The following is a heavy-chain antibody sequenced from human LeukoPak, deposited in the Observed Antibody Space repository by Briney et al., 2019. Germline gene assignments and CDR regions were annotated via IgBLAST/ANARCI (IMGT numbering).Heavy chain of an antibody. J-gene: IGHJ4*02. CDR1: GGSISSGGYY. CDR3: ARLEVDGDYRFGY. V-gene: IGHV4-31*03. CDR2: IYYSGST. D-gene: IGHD4-17*01. Sequence: SQTLSLTCTVSGGSISSGGYYWSWIRQHPGKGLEWIGYIYYSGSTYYNPSLKSRFTISVDTSKNQFSLKLSSVTAADTAVYYCARLEVDGDYRFGYWGQGTLVTVSS.